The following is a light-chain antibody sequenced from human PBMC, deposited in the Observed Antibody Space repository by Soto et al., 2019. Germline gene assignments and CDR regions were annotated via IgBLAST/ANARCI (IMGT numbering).Light chain of an antibody. Sequence: EIVMTQSPATLSVSPGERATLSCRASQDISTNLAWYQQKPGQAPRLLIYGASTRATGIPAMFSGSGSGTEFTLTISSLQSEYFAVYYCQQYDNWLRTFGQGTKVEIK. J-gene: IGKJ1*01. V-gene: IGKV3-15*01. CDR1: QDISTN. CDR3: QQYDNWLRT. CDR2: GAS.